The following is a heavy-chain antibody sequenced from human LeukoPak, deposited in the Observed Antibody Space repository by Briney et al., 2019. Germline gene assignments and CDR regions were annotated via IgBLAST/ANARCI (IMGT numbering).Heavy chain of an antibody. Sequence: SETLSLTCTVSGGSISSYYWSWIRQPAGKGLEWIGRIYTSGSTNYNPSLKSRVTMSVDTSKNQFSLKLSSVTAADTAVYYCARDHHRRLYDSQARDTFAFWGQGTMVTVSS. CDR3: ARDHHRRLYDSQARDTFAF. D-gene: IGHD3-22*01. J-gene: IGHJ3*01. V-gene: IGHV4-4*07. CDR1: GGSISSYY. CDR2: IYTSGST.